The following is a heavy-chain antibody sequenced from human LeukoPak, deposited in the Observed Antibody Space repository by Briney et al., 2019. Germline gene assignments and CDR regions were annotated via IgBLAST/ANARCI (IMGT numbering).Heavy chain of an antibody. D-gene: IGHD2-2*01. CDR3: ARLPYCRSTSCPNWFDP. CDR2: ISAYNGNT. CDR1: GYTFTSYG. Sequence: ASVKVSCKASGYTFTSYGISWVRQAPGQGLEWMGWISAYNGNTNYAQKLQGRVTMTTDTSTSTAYMELRSLRSDDTAVYYCARLPYCRSTSCPNWFDPWGQGTLATVSS. V-gene: IGHV1-18*04. J-gene: IGHJ5*02.